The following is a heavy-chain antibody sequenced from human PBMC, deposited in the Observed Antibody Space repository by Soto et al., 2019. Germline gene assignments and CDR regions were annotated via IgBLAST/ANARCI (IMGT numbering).Heavy chain of an antibody. CDR3: ARHGGGGRGYFDY. Sequence: SETLSLTCTVSGGSISSSSYYWGWIRQPPGKGLEWIGSIYYSGSTYYNPSLKSRVTISVDTSKNQFSLKLGSVTAADTAVYYCARHGGGGRGYFDYWGQGTLVTVSS. CDR2: IYYSGST. V-gene: IGHV4-39*01. D-gene: IGHD2-21*01. J-gene: IGHJ4*02. CDR1: GGSISSSSYY.